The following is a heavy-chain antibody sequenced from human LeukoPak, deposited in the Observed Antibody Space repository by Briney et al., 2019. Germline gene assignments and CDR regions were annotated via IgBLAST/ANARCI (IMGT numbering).Heavy chain of an antibody. Sequence: GGSLRLSCAASGFTFSSYSMNWVRPAPGKGLEWVSSISSSSSYIYYADSVKGRFTISRDNAKNSLYLQMNSLRAEDTAVYYCAREPLLLYYFDYWGQGTLVTVSS. D-gene: IGHD2-15*01. V-gene: IGHV3-21*01. CDR2: ISSSSSYI. CDR1: GFTFSSYS. CDR3: AREPLLLYYFDY. J-gene: IGHJ4*02.